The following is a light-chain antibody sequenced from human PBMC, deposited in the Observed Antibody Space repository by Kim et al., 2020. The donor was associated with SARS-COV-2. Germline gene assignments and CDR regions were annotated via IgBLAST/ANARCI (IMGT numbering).Light chain of an antibody. CDR2: DAS. V-gene: IGKV3-11*01. CDR3: QRRSNWPPYT. CDR1: KSISSY. J-gene: IGKJ2*01. Sequence: EIVLTQSPATLSLSPGERATLSCRASKSISSYLAWYQHKPGQAPRLLIYDASNRATGIPARFSGSGSGTDFTLTISSLEPEDFAVYYCQRRSNWPPYTFGQGTKLEI.